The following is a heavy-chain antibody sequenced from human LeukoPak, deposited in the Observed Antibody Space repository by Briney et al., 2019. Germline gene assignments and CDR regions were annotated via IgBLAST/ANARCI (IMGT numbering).Heavy chain of an antibody. CDR2: INPNSGGT. CDR1: GYTFTGYY. CDR3: ARGPACSGGSCHSVETLVDY. V-gene: IGHV1-2*04. J-gene: IGHJ4*02. Sequence: ASVKVSCKASGYTFTGYYMHWVRQAPAQGLEWMGWINPNSGGTNYAQKFQGWVTMTRDTSISTAYMELSRLRSDDTAVYYCARGPACSGGSCHSVETLVDYWGQGTLVTVSS. D-gene: IGHD2-15*01.